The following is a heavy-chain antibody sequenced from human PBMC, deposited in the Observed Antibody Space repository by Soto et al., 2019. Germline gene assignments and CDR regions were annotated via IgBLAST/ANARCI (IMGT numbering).Heavy chain of an antibody. V-gene: IGHV4-31*03. CDR2: IYYSGNT. D-gene: IGHD1-7*01. Sequence: QVQLQESGPGLVKPSQTLSLTCTVSGDSISSGGYYWSWIRQHPGKGLEWIGYIYYSGNTYYTPSLKRRVTISVDTSKNQFSLKLSSVTAADTAVYYCARSSGDNWNFRYYYWGQGILVTVSS. J-gene: IGHJ4*02. CDR3: ARSSGDNWNFRYYY. CDR1: GDSISSGGYY.